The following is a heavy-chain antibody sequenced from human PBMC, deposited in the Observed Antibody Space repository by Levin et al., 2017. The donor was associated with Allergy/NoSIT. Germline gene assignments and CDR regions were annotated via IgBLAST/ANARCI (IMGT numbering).Heavy chain of an antibody. D-gene: IGHD3-10*01. V-gene: IGHV3-30*18. CDR2: ISYDGSNK. CDR1: GFTFSSHA. CDR3: AKSHYYDSGSYYNVDY. Sequence: GESLKISCAASGFTFSSHAMNWVRQAPGKGLEWVAVISYDGSNKYYADSVKGRFTISRDNSKNTLDLQMNSLRAEDTAVYYCAKSHYYDSGSYYNVDYWGQGALVTVSS. J-gene: IGHJ4*02.